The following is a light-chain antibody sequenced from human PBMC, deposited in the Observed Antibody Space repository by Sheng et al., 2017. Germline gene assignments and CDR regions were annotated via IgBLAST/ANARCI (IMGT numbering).Light chain of an antibody. V-gene: IGKV3-15*01. J-gene: IGKJ1*01. CDR2: DAS. Sequence: EIVVTQSPATLSVSPGERAALSCRASQSVGSNLAWYQQKPGQAPRLLIYDASSRATGIPARFSGFGSGTEFTLTISNLQSEDFAVYFCHQYNIWPPWTFGQGTKVEF. CDR1: QSVGSN. CDR3: HQYNIWPPWT.